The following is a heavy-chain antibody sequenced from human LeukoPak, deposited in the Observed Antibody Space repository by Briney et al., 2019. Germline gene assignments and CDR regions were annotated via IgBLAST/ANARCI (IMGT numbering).Heavy chain of an antibody. Sequence: GGSLRLSCAASGFTFTTYAMIWVRRAPGKGLEWVSAISGSGDDTYYADSVRGRVTVSRDNSQNTLSLQMNSLRAEDTAVYYCGRLSGTSGTTSRVLHYWGQGSLVTVSS. CDR1: GFTFTTYA. J-gene: IGHJ4*02. V-gene: IGHV3-23*01. D-gene: IGHD1-1*01. CDR2: ISGSGDDT. CDR3: GRLSGTSGTTSRVLHY.